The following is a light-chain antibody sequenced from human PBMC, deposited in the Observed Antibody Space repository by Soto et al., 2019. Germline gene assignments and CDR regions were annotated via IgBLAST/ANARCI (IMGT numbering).Light chain of an antibody. J-gene: IGLJ1*01. V-gene: IGLV2-14*01. CDR1: SSDVGAYNY. Sequence: QSVLAQPASVSGSPGQSITISCTGTSSDVGAYNYVSWYHQHHPGKAPELIIYGVTDRPSGVSTRFSGSKSGNTASLTISGLQAEDEGDYYCSSYTSSSTLVFGTGTKVTVL. CDR3: SSYTSSSTLV. CDR2: GVT.